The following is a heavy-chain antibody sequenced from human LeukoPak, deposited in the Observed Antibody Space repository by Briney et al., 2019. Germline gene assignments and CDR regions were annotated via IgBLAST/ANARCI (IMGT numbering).Heavy chain of an antibody. V-gene: IGHV3-21*01. J-gene: IGHJ4*02. CDR2: ISSSSSYI. CDR3: ARDWTPHYFDY. Sequence: GGSLRLSCAASGFTFSSYSMNWVRQAPGKGLEWVSSISSSSSYIYYADSVRGRFTISRDNAKNSLYLQMHSLRAEDTAVYYCARDWTPHYFDYWGQGTLVTVSS. D-gene: IGHD3/OR15-3a*01. CDR1: GFTFSSYS.